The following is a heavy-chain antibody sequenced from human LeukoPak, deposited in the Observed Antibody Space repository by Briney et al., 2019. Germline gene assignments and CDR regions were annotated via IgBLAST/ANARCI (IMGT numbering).Heavy chain of an antibody. V-gene: IGHV3-7*01. CDR3: ASRGYSYGYLVRY. J-gene: IGHJ4*02. CDR1: GFTFSSYW. D-gene: IGHD5-18*01. CDR2: IKQDGSEK. Sequence: GGSLRLSCAASGFTFSSYWMSWVRQAPGKGVEWVAHIKQDGSEKYYVDSVKGRFTISRDNAKNSLYLQMNSLRAEDTAVYYCASRGYSYGYLVRYWGQGTLVTASS.